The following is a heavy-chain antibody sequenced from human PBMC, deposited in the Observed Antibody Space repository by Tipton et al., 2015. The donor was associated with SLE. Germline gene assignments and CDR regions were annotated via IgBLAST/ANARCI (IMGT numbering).Heavy chain of an antibody. Sequence: TLSLTCAVSGASISSGSFYWGWIRQPPGRGLQWIGSLSYMGTTSYTPSFTGRVTISVDRSKNQFSLNLTSVTAADTAEYYCVRGGVGGYDYFDFWGQGAFVTVSS. J-gene: IGHJ4*02. CDR2: LSYMGTT. CDR1: GASISSGSFY. V-gene: IGHV4-39*07. CDR3: VRGGVGGYDYFDF. D-gene: IGHD5-12*01.